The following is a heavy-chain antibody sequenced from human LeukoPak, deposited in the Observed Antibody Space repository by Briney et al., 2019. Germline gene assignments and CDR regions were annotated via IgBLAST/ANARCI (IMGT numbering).Heavy chain of an antibody. CDR3: AKGGPTGSNYFDF. J-gene: IGHJ4*02. CDR1: EFTFDNYA. CDR2: ISGSGYYS. Sequence: GGSLRLSCAASEFTFDNYAMSWVRQAPGKGLEWVSVISGSGYYSYYADSVKGRFTVSRDNSKTTLYLQMNSLRADDTAVYYWAKGGPTGSNYFDFWGQGTLVTVSS. V-gene: IGHV3-23*01. D-gene: IGHD1-26*01.